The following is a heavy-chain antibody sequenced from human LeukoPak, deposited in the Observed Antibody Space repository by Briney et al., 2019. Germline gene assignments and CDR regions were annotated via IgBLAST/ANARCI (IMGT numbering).Heavy chain of an antibody. CDR2: IYYSGST. D-gene: IGHD6-19*01. J-gene: IGHJ4*02. CDR3: ARGAGWYHY. Sequence: SETLSLTCTVSGGSISSYYWSWIRQPPGKGLEWIGYIYYSGSTKYNPSLKSRVTISVDTSKNQFSLNLNSVTAADTAVYYCARGAGWYHYWGQGTLVTVSS. V-gene: IGHV4-59*01. CDR1: GGSISSYY.